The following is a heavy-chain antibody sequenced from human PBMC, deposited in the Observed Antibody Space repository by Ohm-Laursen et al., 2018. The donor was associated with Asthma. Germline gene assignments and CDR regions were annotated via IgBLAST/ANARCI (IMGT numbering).Heavy chain of an antibody. Sequence: SLRLSCSASGFTFDDYALHWVRQAPGKGLEWVSGISWNSGSIGYADSVKGRFTISRDNAKNSLYLQMNSLRAEDTALYYCAKGYYDILTGYSDWGQGTLVTVSS. J-gene: IGHJ4*02. CDR3: AKGYYDILTGYSD. D-gene: IGHD3-9*01. V-gene: IGHV3-9*01. CDR2: ISWNSGSI. CDR1: GFTFDDYA.